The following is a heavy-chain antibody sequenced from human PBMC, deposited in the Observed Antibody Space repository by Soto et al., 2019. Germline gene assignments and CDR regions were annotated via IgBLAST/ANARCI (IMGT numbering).Heavy chain of an antibody. CDR2: IWYDGSNK. V-gene: IGHV3-33*01. Sequence: GGSLRLSCAASGFTFSSYGMHWVRQAPGKGLEWVAVIWYDGSNKYYADSVKGRFTISRDNSKNTLYLQMNSLRAEDTAVYYCARDSSYYYGMDVWGQGTTVTVSS. CDR3: ARDSSYYYGMDV. CDR1: GFTFSSYG. J-gene: IGHJ6*02.